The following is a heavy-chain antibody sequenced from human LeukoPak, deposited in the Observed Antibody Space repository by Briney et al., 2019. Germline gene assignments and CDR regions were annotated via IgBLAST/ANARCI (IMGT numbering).Heavy chain of an antibody. CDR2: IKQDGSEK. J-gene: IGHJ6*03. V-gene: IGHV3-7*01. D-gene: IGHD6-13*01. Sequence: GGSLRLSCAASGFTFSSYWMSWVRQAPGKGLEGVANIKQDGSEKYYVDSVKGRFTISRDNAKNSLYLQMNSLRAEDTAVYYCARVSSSRSGGYYYYYMDVWGKGTTVTVSS. CDR1: GFTFSSYW. CDR3: ARVSSSRSGGYYYYYMDV.